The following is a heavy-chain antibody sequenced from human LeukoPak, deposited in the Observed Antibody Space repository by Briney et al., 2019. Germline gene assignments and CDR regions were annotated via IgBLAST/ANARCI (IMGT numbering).Heavy chain of an antibody. CDR3: ARDVTYYYDSSGGGFDC. V-gene: IGHV3-30*03. CDR2: ISYDESDK. J-gene: IGHJ4*02. Sequence: AGGSLRLSCAASGFTFSCCDMHWVRQAPGKGLEWMALISYDESDKYYADSVKGRFTISRDNSKNTLFLQMNSLRTEDTAVYYCARDVTYYYDSSGGGFDCWGQGTLVTVSS. D-gene: IGHD3-22*01. CDR1: GFTFSCCD.